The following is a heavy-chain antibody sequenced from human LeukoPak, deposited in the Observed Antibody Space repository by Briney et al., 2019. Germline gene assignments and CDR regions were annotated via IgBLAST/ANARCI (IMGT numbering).Heavy chain of an antibody. J-gene: IGHJ3*02. CDR3: AKGDYGGFNAFDI. D-gene: IGHD4-23*01. CDR2: ISYDGSNK. V-gene: IGHV3-30*18. Sequence: AVISYDGSNKYYADSVKGRFTISRDNSKNTLYLQMNSLRAEDTAVYYCAKGDYGGFNAFDIWGQGAMVTVSS.